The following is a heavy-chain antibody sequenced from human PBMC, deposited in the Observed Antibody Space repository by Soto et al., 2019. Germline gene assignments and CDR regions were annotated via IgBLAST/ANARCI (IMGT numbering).Heavy chain of an antibody. V-gene: IGHV4-39*01. D-gene: IGHD2-2*01. CDR1: GGSISSSSYY. CDR3: ATSSIGYYYGMDV. Sequence: QLQLQESGPGLVKPSETLSLTCTVSGGSISSSSYYWGWIRQPPGKGLEWIGSIYYSGSTYYTPSLESRLTISVDTSKNQFSLKLSSVTAADTAVYYCATSSIGYYYGMDVWGQGTTVTVSS. J-gene: IGHJ6*02. CDR2: IYYSGST.